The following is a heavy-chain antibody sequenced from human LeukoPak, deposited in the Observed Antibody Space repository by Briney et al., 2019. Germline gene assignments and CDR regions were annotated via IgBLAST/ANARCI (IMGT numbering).Heavy chain of an antibody. V-gene: IGHV3-64D*06. J-gene: IGHJ4*02. CDR1: GFTFSSYA. CDR3: VASGRAVAPGRN. Sequence: GGSLRLSCSASGFTFSSYAMHWVRQAPGEGLEYVSAISSNGGSTYYADSVKGRFTISRDNSKNTLCLQMSSLRAEDTAVYYCVASGRAVAPGRNWGQGTLVTVSS. D-gene: IGHD6-19*01. CDR2: ISSNGGST.